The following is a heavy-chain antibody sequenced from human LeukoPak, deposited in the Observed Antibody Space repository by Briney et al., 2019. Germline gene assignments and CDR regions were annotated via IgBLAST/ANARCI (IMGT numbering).Heavy chain of an antibody. D-gene: IGHD4-23*01. V-gene: IGHV3-30-3*01. CDR3: ASSSTVVSPFDY. J-gene: IGHJ4*02. CDR2: ISYDGSNK. Sequence: PGGSLRLSCAASGFTFSSCAMHWVRQAPGKGLEWVAFISYDGSNKYYADSVKGRFTISRDNSKNTLYLQMNSLRTEDTAVYYCASSSTVVSPFDYWGQGTLVTVSS. CDR1: GFTFSSCA.